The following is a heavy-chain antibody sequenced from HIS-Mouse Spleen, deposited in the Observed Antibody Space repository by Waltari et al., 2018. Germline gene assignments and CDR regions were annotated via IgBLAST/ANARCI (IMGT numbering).Heavy chain of an antibody. D-gene: IGHD6-13*01. CDR3: AREIPYSSSWYDWYFDL. CDR2: IYVSGST. CDR1: GGPIHRSSYY. J-gene: IGHJ2*01. Sequence: QLQLQESGPGLVKPSETLSLTCTVSGGPIHRSSYYWVWIRQPPGKGLEWIGIIYVSGSTYYNPSLKSRVTISVDTSKNQFSLKLSSVTAADTAVYYCAREIPYSSSWYDWYFDLWGRGTLVTVSS. V-gene: IGHV4-39*07.